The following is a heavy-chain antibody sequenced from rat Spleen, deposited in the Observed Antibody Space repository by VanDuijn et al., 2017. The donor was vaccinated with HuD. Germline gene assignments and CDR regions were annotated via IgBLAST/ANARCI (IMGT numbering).Heavy chain of an antibody. CDR3: ARPSYGYPFAY. Sequence: EVQLVESGGGLVQPGRSLKLSCAASGFTFSDYNMAWVRQAPKKGLEWVATISYDGSGTYYRDSVKGRFTISRDNAKTTLYLQMDSLRYEDTATYYCARPSYGYPFAYWGQGTLVTVSS. V-gene: IGHV5-7*01. CDR1: GFTFSDYN. D-gene: IGHD1-7*01. J-gene: IGHJ3*01. CDR2: ISYDGSGT.